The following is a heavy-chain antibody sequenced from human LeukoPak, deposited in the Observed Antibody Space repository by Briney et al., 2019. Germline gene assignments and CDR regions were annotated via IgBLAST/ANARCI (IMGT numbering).Heavy chain of an antibody. D-gene: IGHD3-3*01. CDR1: GFTFSSYW. Sequence: PGGSLRLSCAASGFTFSSYWMSWVRQAPGKGLEWVANIKEDGSEKYYVDSVKGRFTISRDNAKTSVYLQMNSLRAEDTAVYYCAGGLYYDFWSAYKIFDYWGQGTLVTVSS. CDR2: IKEDGSEK. V-gene: IGHV3-7*01. J-gene: IGHJ4*02. CDR3: AGGLYYDFWSAYKIFDY.